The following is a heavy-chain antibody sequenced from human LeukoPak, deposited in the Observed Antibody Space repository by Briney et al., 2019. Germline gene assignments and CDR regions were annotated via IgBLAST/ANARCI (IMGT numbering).Heavy chain of an antibody. Sequence: GGSLRLSCVASGFSFSDYYMSWIRQAPGKGLEWVSYIGSTIYYADSVKGRFTISRDNAKNSLYLQMNSLRAEDTAVYYCAREDYSIAAAVENWGQGTLVTVSS. J-gene: IGHJ4*02. CDR1: GFSFSDYY. CDR3: AREDYSIAAAVEN. D-gene: IGHD6-13*01. V-gene: IGHV3-11*04. CDR2: IGSTI.